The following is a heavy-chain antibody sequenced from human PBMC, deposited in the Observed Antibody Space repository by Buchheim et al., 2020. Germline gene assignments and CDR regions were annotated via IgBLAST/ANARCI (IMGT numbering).Heavy chain of an antibody. V-gene: IGHV3-30*18. CDR2: ISYDGSNK. J-gene: IGHJ4*02. CDR3: AKDGLGWELLVYYFDY. CDR1: GFTFSSYG. Sequence: QVQLVESGGGVVRPGRSLRLSCAASGFTFSSYGMHWVRQAPGKGLEWVAVISYDGSNKYYADSVKGRFTISRDNSKNTLYLQMNSLRAEDTAVYYCAKDGLGWELLVYYFDYWGQGTL. D-gene: IGHD1-26*01.